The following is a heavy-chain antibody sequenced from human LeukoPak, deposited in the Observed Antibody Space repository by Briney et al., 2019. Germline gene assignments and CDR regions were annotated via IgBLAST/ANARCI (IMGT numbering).Heavy chain of an antibody. Sequence: PSESLSLTCTVHGGSFSGYYWSWIRQPPGKGLEWIGEINHRGNTNNNPSLKSRVTMSVDTSKNQFSLILTSVTAADTAVYYCARPHSTFFDQDAAYYLDYWGQGILVTVSS. CDR3: ARPHSTFFDQDAAYYLDY. J-gene: IGHJ4*02. CDR2: INHRGNT. V-gene: IGHV4-34*01. CDR1: GGSFSGYY. D-gene: IGHD3-9*01.